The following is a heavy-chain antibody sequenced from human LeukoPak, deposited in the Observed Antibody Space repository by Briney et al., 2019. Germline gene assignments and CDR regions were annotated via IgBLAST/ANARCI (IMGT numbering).Heavy chain of an antibody. CDR3: ARDVPPLGYNHYMDV. CDR1: GFTFSTYN. CDR2: ISSSSTYI. Sequence: PGGSLRLSCAASGFTFSTYNMNWVRQTPGKGLEWVSSISSSSTYIYYADSVKGRFTISRDNAKNSLYLQMNSLRAEDTAVYYCARDVPPLGYNHYMDVWGKGATVTVSS. D-gene: IGHD2-2*01. V-gene: IGHV3-21*01. J-gene: IGHJ6*03.